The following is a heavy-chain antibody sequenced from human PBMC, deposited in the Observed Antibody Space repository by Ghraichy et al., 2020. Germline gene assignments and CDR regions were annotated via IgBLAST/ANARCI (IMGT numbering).Heavy chain of an antibody. D-gene: IGHD3-10*01. CDR1: GYTFTGYY. V-gene: IGHV1-2*02. Sequence: ASVKVSCKASGYTFTGYYMHWVRQAPGQGLEWMGWINPNSGGTNYAQKFQGRVTMTRDTSISTAYMELSRLRSDDTAVYYCASVYSTMVRGVIITAPFDYWGQGTLVTVSS. J-gene: IGHJ4*02. CDR2: INPNSGGT. CDR3: ASVYSTMVRGVIITAPFDY.